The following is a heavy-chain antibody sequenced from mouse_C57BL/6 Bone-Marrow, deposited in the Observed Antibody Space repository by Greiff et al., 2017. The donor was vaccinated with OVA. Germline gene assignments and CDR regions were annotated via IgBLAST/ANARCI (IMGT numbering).Heavy chain of an antibody. CDR1: GFTFSDYY. Sequence: EVQVVESEGGLVQPGSSMKLSCTASGFTFSDYYMAWVRQVPEKGLEWVANINYDGSSTYYLDSLKSRFIISRDNAKNILYLQMSSLKSEDTATYYCARDPYYYGSSYRYFDVWGTGTTVTVSS. J-gene: IGHJ1*03. CDR2: INYDGSST. CDR3: ARDPYYYGSSYRYFDV. V-gene: IGHV5-16*01. D-gene: IGHD1-1*01.